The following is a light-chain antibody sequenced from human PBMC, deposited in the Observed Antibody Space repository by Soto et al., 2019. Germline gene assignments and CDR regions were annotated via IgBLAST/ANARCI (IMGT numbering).Light chain of an antibody. CDR2: DAS. V-gene: IGKV1D-13*01. Sequence: AIQLTQSPSSLSASVGDRVTITCRASQGISSALAWYQQKPGKAPKLLIYDASSLESGVPSRFSGSGSGTDFTLTISSLQPEDFATYYCQQYNDNWTFGQGTKVEIK. CDR1: QGISSA. CDR3: QQYNDNWT. J-gene: IGKJ1*01.